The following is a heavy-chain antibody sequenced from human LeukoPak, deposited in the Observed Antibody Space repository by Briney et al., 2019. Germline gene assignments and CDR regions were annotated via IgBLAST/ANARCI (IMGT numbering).Heavy chain of an antibody. Sequence: ASVKVSCKASGYTFTSYYMHWVRQAPGQGLEWMGIISPSGGSTSYAQKFQGRVTMTRDTSTSTVYMELSSLRSEDTAVYYCARVYGSGSQSGYFQHWGQGTLVTVSS. D-gene: IGHD3-10*01. CDR2: ISPSGGST. CDR1: GYTFTSYY. V-gene: IGHV1-46*01. CDR3: ARVYGSGSQSGYFQH. J-gene: IGHJ1*01.